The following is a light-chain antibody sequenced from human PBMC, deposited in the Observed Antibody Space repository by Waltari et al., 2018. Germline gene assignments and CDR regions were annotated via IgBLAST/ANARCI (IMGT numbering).Light chain of an antibody. V-gene: IGKV1-17*01. CDR2: AAS. J-gene: IGKJ3*01. CDR3: LQYNSKPFT. Sequence: DIQMTQSPSSLSASVGDRVTITCRASQGISNYLSWYQQKSGKAPKRLIYAASSLESGVPSRFSGSGSGTEFTLTISSLQPEDFTAYYCLQYNSKPFTFGPGTKLDIK. CDR1: QGISNY.